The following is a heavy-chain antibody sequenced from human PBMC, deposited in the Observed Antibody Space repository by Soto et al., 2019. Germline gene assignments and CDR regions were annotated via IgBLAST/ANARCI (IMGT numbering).Heavy chain of an antibody. J-gene: IGHJ4*02. D-gene: IGHD6-19*01. CDR3: AHMRSGGHIGGWHNYDLEY. CDR1: GFSLSISEVG. V-gene: IGHV2-5*02. CDR2: IYWDDNK. Sequence: QITLKESGTTLVKPTQTLTLTCSFSGFSLSISEVGVAWIRQPPGNALEWLALIYWDDNKNYSPSLKGRATTTKYTSKSQVALTMTNMDPVDTATYFCAHMRSGGHIGGWHNYDLEYWGQGTLVTVSS.